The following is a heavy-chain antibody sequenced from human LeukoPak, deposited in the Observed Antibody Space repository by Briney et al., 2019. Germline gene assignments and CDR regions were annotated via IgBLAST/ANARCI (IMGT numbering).Heavy chain of an antibody. V-gene: IGHV4-59*01. CDR1: GGSICSYY. Sequence: SETLSLTCTVSGGSICSYYWSWIREPPGKGVEWIGYIYYSGSTNYNPSLKSRVTISVDTSKNQFSLKLSSVTAADTAVYYCARGGRDDAFDIWGQGTMVTVSS. J-gene: IGHJ3*02. CDR3: ARGGRDDAFDI. CDR2: IYYSGST.